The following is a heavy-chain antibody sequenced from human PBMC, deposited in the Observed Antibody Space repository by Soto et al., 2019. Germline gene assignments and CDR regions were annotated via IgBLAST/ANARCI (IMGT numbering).Heavy chain of an antibody. CDR2: ISGSGGST. CDR1: GFTFSSYA. Sequence: GGSLRLSFAASGFTFSSYAMSWVRQAPGKGLEWVSAISGSGGSTYYADSVKGRFTISRDNSKNTLYLQMNSLRAEDTAVYYCAKVYLEYSSSPFDYWGQGTLVTVSS. J-gene: IGHJ4*02. D-gene: IGHD6-6*01. CDR3: AKVYLEYSSSPFDY. V-gene: IGHV3-23*01.